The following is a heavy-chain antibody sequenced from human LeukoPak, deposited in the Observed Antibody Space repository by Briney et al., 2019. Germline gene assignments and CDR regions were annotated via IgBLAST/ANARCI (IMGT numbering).Heavy chain of an antibody. CDR2: INSDGSST. V-gene: IGHV3-74*01. Sequence: RGSLRLSCAASGFTFSSYWMHWVRQAPGKGLVWVSRINSDGSSTSYADSVKGRFTISRDNAKNTLYLQMNSLRAEDTAVYYCANAKSIAAHGDYWGQGTLVTVSS. J-gene: IGHJ4*02. D-gene: IGHD6-6*01. CDR3: ANAKSIAAHGDY. CDR1: GFTFSSYW.